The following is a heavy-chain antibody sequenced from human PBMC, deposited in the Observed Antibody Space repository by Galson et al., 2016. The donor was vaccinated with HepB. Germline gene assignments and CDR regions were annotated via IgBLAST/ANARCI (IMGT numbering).Heavy chain of an antibody. CDR3: ARGAVGATILGNWFDP. D-gene: IGHD1-26*01. J-gene: IGHJ5*02. CDR2: IWFDGSKE. V-gene: IGHV3-33*01. CDR1: GFTFRSYG. Sequence: SLRLSCAASGFTFRSYGMHWVRQAPGKGLEWVAVIWFDGSKEYYSDAVKGRFTISRDNSQNTVFLQMNSLRTEDSAVYFCARGAVGATILGNWFDPWGQGTLVTVSS.